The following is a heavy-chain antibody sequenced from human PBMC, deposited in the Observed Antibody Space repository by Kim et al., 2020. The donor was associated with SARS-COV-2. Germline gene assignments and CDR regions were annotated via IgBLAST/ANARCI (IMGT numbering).Heavy chain of an antibody. D-gene: IGHD5-12*01. J-gene: IGHJ4*02. Sequence: GGSLRLSCAASGFSFFTYSMSWVRQAPGKGLEWVASIDRDSHIMYYAGSLKGRFTVSRDNSRDSLYLQMTKLSDEDTARYFCVRGGYYNSGLGYYGLFDFWGQGTLVSVSS. V-gene: IGHV3-48*02. CDR2: IDRDSHIM. CDR1: GFSFFTYS. CDR3: VRGGYYNSGLGYYGLFDF.